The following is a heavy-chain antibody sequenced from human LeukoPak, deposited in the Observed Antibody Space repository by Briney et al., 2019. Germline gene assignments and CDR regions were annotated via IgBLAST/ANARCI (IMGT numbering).Heavy chain of an antibody. CDR2: IYPGDSDT. J-gene: IGHJ4*02. CDR3: ARLEGYSSSPFDY. V-gene: IGHV5-51*01. D-gene: IGHD6-13*01. Sequence: GESLKISCKGSGYNFTNYWIGWVRQMPGKGLDWMGIIYPGDSDTTYSPSFQGQVTISADKSISTAYLQWSSLKASDTAMYYCARLEGYSSSPFDYWGQGTLVTVSS. CDR1: GYNFTNYW.